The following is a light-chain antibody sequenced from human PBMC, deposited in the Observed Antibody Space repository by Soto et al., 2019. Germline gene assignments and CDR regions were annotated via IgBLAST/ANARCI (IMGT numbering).Light chain of an antibody. Sequence: QSALTQPASVSGSPGQSITISCTGTSSDVGSYNLVSWYQQHPGKAPKLMIYEGSKRPSGVSNRFSGSKSGNTASLTISGLQAEDEADYYCCSYAGSSTFYVVFGGGTKLIVL. V-gene: IGLV2-23*03. J-gene: IGLJ2*01. CDR2: EGS. CDR1: SSDVGSYNL. CDR3: CSYAGSSTFYVV.